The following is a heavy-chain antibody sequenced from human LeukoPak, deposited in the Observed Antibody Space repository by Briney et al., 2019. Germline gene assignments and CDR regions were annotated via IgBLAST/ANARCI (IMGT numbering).Heavy chain of an antibody. CDR2: IYTSGSN. CDR1: GGSISSGSYY. Sequence: SQTLSLTCTVSGGSISSGSYYWSWIRQPAGKGLEWLWRIYTSGSNKYNPSLKSRVNISVDTSKNQFSLKLSSVTAADTAVYYCARVASTYYYDSSGYYYDPLFDYWGQGTLVTVSS. CDR3: ARVASTYYYDSSGYYYDPLFDY. V-gene: IGHV4-61*02. J-gene: IGHJ4*02. D-gene: IGHD3-22*01.